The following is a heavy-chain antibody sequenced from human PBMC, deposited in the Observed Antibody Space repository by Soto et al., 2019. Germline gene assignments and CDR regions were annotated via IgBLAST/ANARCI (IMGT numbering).Heavy chain of an antibody. CDR2: IWYDGRNK. Sequence: VAVIWYDGRNKYYADSVKGRFIISRDNSKNTLYLQMNSLRADDTAVYYCARGYSSSRDLGYWGQGTLVTVSS. V-gene: IGHV3-33*01. CDR3: ARGYSSSRDLGY. D-gene: IGHD6-13*01. J-gene: IGHJ4*02.